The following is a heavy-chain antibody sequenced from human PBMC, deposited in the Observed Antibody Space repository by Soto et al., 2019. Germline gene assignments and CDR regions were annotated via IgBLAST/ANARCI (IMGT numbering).Heavy chain of an antibody. D-gene: IGHD1-1*01. CDR3: ARQAGNHAFDI. J-gene: IGHJ3*02. V-gene: IGHV4-38-2*01. CDR2: IYHPGNT. CDR1: GYSISSGYY. Sequence: PSETLSLTCGVSGYSISSGYYWGWIRQPPEKGREWIGTIYHPGNTYYNPSLKSRVTISLDTSKNQFFLRLDSVTATDTAVYYCARQAGNHAFDIWGQGTMVTVSS.